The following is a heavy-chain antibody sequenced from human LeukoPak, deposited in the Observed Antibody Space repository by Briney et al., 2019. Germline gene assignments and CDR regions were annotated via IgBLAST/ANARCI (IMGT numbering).Heavy chain of an antibody. CDR2: INHSGST. CDR1: GGSFSGYY. D-gene: IGHD1-1*01. Sequence: SETLSLTCAVYGGSFSGYYWSWIRQPPGKGLEWIGEINHSGSTNYNPSLKSRVTISVDTSKNQFSLKLSSVTAADTAVYYCARHAFPNWSLHMVYYFDYWGQGTLVTVSS. J-gene: IGHJ4*02. V-gene: IGHV4-34*01. CDR3: ARHAFPNWSLHMVYYFDY.